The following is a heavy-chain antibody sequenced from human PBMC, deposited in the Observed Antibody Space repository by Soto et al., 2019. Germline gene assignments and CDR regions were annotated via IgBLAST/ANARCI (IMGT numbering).Heavy chain of an antibody. CDR2: IIPIPGTA. Sequence: QVQLVQSGAEVKKPGSSVKVSCKASGGTFGSYAISWVRQAPGQGLEWMGGIIPIPGTANYAQKFQGRVTIAADESTNTAYMELSSPRSEDTAVYYCARSQGSSTSLEIYYYYYYGMDVWGQETTVTVSS. D-gene: IGHD2-2*01. CDR3: ARSQGSSTSLEIYYYYYYGMDV. J-gene: IGHJ6*02. CDR1: GGTFGSYA. V-gene: IGHV1-69*01.